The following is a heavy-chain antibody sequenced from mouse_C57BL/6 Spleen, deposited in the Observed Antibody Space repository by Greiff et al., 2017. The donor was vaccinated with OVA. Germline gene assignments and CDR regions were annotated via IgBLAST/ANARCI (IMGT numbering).Heavy chain of an antibody. J-gene: IGHJ2*01. CDR3: ASSYYFDY. Sequence: VQLQPPGAELVKPWASVKLSCKASGYTFPSSWLHLVKQRPGQGLEWIGMIHPNSGSTTYNEQFKSKATLTVDKSSSTAYMQLSSLTSEDSAVYYCASSYYFDYWGQGTTLTVSS. CDR2: IHPNSGST. V-gene: IGHV1-64*01. CDR1: GYTFPSSW.